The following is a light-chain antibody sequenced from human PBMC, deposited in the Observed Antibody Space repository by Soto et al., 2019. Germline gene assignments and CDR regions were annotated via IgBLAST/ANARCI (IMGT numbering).Light chain of an antibody. J-gene: IGLJ1*01. CDR1: SSDVGSYDY. CDR2: NVT. V-gene: IGLV2-11*01. CDR3: CSYTSSATYV. Sequence: QSALIQPPSVSGSPGQSVTISCTGTSSDVGSYDYVSWYQQHPGTVPKPMIYNVTTQPSWVPDRFSGPMSGNSAAMTISGLQAEDEAEYSCCSYTSSATYVFETGTKVTVL.